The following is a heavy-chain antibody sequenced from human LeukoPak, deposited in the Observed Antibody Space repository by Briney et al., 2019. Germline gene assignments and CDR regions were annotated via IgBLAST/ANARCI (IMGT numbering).Heavy chain of an antibody. J-gene: IGHJ4*02. CDR1: GVSISSYY. Sequence: SETLSLTCTVSGVSISSYYWSWIRQPPGKGLEWIGYIYYSGSTNYNPSLKSRVTISVDTSKNQFSLKLSSVTAADTAVYYCAAEVGDYVDYWGQGTLVTVSS. D-gene: IGHD1-26*01. CDR3: AAEVGDYVDY. V-gene: IGHV4-59*01. CDR2: IYYSGST.